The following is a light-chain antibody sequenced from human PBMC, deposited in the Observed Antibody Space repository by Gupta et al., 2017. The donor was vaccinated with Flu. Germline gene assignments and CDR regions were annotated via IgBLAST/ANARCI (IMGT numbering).Light chain of an antibody. CDR3: ATWDDSLNGPV. CDR2: NND. J-gene: IGLJ3*02. V-gene: IGLV1-44*01. CDR1: NSNIGSNA. Sequence: QSVLTQPPSESGAPAQRVTISCSGSNSNIGSNAVDWYQQLPGAAPKLLIYNNDQRPSGVPDRFSGSKSGTSASLAISGLQSEDEADYHCATWDDSLNGPVFGGGTKLTVL.